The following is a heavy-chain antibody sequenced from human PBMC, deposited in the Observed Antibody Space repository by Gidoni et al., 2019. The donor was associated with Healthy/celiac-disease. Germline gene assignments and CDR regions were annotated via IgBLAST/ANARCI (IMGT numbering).Heavy chain of an antibody. V-gene: IGHV5-51*01. CDR3: ARTRSVYSSGWEPRGP. Sequence: EVQLVQSGAAVKKPGESLKISCKGSGYSFTSYWIGWVRQMPGKGLEWMGIIYPGDSDTRYSPSFQGQVTISADKSISTAYLQWSSLKASDTAMYYCARTRSVYSSGWEPRGPWGQGTLVTVSS. CDR2: IYPGDSDT. CDR1: GYSFTSYW. D-gene: IGHD6-19*01. J-gene: IGHJ4*02.